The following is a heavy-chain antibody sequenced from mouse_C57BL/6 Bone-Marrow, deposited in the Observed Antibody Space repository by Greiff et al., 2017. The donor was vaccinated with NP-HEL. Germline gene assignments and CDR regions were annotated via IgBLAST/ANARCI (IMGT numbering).Heavy chain of an antibody. CDR1: GYTFTNYW. J-gene: IGHJ4*01. Sequence: QVQLKESGAELVRPGTSVKMSCKASGYTFTNYWIGWAKQRPGHGLEWIGDIYPGGGYTNYNEKFKGKATLTADKSSSTAYMQFSSLTSEDSAIYYCAREGDGYAFYAMDYWGQGTSVTVSS. CDR2: IYPGGGYT. CDR3: AREGDGYAFYAMDY. V-gene: IGHV1-63*01. D-gene: IGHD2-3*01.